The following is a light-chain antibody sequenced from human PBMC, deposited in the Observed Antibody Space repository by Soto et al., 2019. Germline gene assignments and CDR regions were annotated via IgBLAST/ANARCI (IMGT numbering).Light chain of an antibody. V-gene: IGKV1-5*03. Sequence: DVQMTPSPSTPTASVGDRATITCRPSQSISSGLAWYQQKPGKAPKLMIYKAASLESGVGSRLSCSGSGTEFTLTFSSLQPDDFATYYCQEYNSYSAFGQGTKVDIK. J-gene: IGKJ1*01. CDR1: QSISSG. CDR3: QEYNSYSA. CDR2: KAA.